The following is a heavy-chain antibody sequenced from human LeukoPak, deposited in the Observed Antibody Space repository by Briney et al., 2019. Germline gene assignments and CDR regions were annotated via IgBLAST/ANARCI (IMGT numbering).Heavy chain of an antibody. Sequence: GGTLRLSCKASGFVFGDYYMDWIRQAPGKGLECLSYISSGTINHSNYADSVEGRFTISRDNARNSLYLQMNSLRGEDTAVYYCARTQLDLDGFDIWGQGTTVTVSS. CDR3: ARTQLDLDGFDI. CDR2: ISSGTINHS. J-gene: IGHJ3*02. D-gene: IGHD1-1*01. CDR1: GFVFGDYY. V-gene: IGHV3-11*06.